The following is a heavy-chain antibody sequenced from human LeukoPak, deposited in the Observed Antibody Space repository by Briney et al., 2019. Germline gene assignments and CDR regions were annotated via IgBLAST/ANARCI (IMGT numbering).Heavy chain of an antibody. J-gene: IGHJ4*02. D-gene: IGHD5-18*01. V-gene: IGHV5-51*06. CDR1: GYSFTSYW. CDR3: ARTRPSYSYGYPYYFDY. Sequence: GESLKISCQGFGYSFTSYWIGWVRPMPGKGLEWMGIIYPGDSDTRYSPSFQGQVFISADKSINTAYVQWSSLKASDTAMYYCARTRPSYSYGYPYYFDYWGQGTLVTVSS. CDR2: IYPGDSDT.